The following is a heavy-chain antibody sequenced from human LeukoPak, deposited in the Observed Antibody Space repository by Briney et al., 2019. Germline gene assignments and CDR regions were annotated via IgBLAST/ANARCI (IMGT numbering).Heavy chain of an antibody. Sequence: KPGGSLRLSCAASGFSFSDYYMTWIRQAPGKGLEWISYISGSASTIYYADSVKGRFTISRNNAKNSLYLQMNSLRAEDTAVYYCARDRNTDFWSGYYTNYCDYWGQGTLVTVSS. CDR3: ARDRNTDFWSGYYTNYCDY. J-gene: IGHJ4*02. CDR2: ISGSASTI. CDR1: GFSFSDYY. D-gene: IGHD3-3*01. V-gene: IGHV3-11*04.